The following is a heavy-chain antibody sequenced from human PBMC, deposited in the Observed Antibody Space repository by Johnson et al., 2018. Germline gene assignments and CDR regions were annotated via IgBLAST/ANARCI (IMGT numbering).Heavy chain of an antibody. V-gene: IGHV3-23*04. J-gene: IGHJ6*03. Sequence: VQLVQSGGGLVQPGGSLRLSCTTSGFTFSTYAMSWVRQAPGKGLEWVPEISGSGSSRYYADSVKGRFTISRDNSKNTLYLQMNSPRVEDTAVYSGAKDYSSTWAFMDVWGKGTTVTVSS. CDR1: GFTFSTYA. CDR3: AKDYSSTWAFMDV. D-gene: IGHD6-13*01. CDR2: ISGSGSSR.